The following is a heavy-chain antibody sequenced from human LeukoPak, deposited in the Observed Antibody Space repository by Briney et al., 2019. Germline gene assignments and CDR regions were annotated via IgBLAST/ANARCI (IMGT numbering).Heavy chain of an antibody. D-gene: IGHD2-2*01. Sequence: PGGSLRLSCAASGFTFSSYGMHWVRQAPGKGLEWVAVIWYDGSNKYYADSVKGRFTISRDNSKNTLYLQMNSLRAEDTAVYYCARDCSSTSCSVYSDGMDVWGQGTTVTVSS. CDR2: IWYDGSNK. V-gene: IGHV3-33*01. CDR1: GFTFSSYG. CDR3: ARDCSSTSCSVYSDGMDV. J-gene: IGHJ6*02.